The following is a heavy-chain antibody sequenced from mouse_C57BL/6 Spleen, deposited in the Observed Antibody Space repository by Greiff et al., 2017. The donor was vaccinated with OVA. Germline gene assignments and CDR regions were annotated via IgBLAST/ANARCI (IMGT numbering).Heavy chain of an antibody. V-gene: IGHV1-5*01. Sequence: VQLKESGTVLARPGASVKMSCKTSGYTFTSYWMHWVKQRPGQGLEWIGAIYPGNSDTSYNQKFKGKAKLTAVTSASTAYMELSSLTNEDSAVYFCARREYSNYSYYFDYWGQGTTLTVSS. CDR2: IYPGNSDT. CDR1: GYTFTSYW. D-gene: IGHD2-5*01. J-gene: IGHJ2*01. CDR3: ARREYSNYSYYFDY.